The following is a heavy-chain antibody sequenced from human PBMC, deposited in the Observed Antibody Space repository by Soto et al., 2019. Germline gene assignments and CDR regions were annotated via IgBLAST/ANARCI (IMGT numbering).Heavy chain of an antibody. CDR3: ARGRMRYYYGSGSYYNGDY. Sequence: QLKLQESGPGLVKPSETLSLTCTVSGGSISSSSYYGGWIRQPPGKGLEWIGSIYYSGSTYYNPSLKSRVTISVDTSKNQFSLKLSSVTAADTAVYYCARGRMRYYYGSGSYYNGDYWGQGTLVTVSS. J-gene: IGHJ4*02. CDR1: GGSISSSSYY. V-gene: IGHV4-39*01. CDR2: IYYSGST. D-gene: IGHD3-10*01.